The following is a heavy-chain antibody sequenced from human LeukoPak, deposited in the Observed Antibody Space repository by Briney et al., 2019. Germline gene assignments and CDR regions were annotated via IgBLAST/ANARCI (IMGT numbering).Heavy chain of an antibody. CDR1: GGSISSYY. CDR3: ARAPQQVATPFDY. D-gene: IGHD6-6*01. V-gene: IGHV4-59*12. J-gene: IGHJ4*02. Sequence: SETLSLTCTVSGGSISSYYWSWLRQPPGKGLEWIGYIYYSGSTNYNPSLKSRVTISVDTSKNQFSLKLSSVTAADTAVYYCARAPQQVATPFDYWGQGTLVTVSS. CDR2: IYYSGST.